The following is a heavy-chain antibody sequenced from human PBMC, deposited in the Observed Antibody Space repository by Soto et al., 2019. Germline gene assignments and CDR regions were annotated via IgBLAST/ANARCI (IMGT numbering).Heavy chain of an antibody. J-gene: IGHJ6*02. CDR2: ILHDGSAE. Sequence: LRVSCAASGFTFTSYGMHWVRQAPGKGLEWMALILHDGSAEYYADCVKGRFTISRDNSKNTLYLQMNSLRAADTAVYYCARSRDGYSFYFYYGMDGWGQGTTVTVSS. D-gene: IGHD4-4*01. V-gene: IGHV3-30*03. CDR1: GFTFTSYG. CDR3: ARSRDGYSFYFYYGMDG.